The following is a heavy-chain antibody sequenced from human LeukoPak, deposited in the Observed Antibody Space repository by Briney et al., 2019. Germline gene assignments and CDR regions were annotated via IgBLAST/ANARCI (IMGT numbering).Heavy chain of an antibody. J-gene: IGHJ2*01. CDR2: LSGSGGRT. Sequence: PGGSLRLSCAASGFTFSNYGMSWVRQAPGKGLEWVSALSGSGGRTYYADSVKGRFTISRDNSRDRLYLETNSLRAEDTAVYYCARDRMGAIMYFDVWGRGTLVTVSS. D-gene: IGHD3-10*01. CDR3: ARDRMGAIMYFDV. V-gene: IGHV3-23*01. CDR1: GFTFSNYG.